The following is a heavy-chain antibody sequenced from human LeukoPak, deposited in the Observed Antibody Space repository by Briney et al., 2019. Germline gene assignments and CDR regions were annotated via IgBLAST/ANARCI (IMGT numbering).Heavy chain of an antibody. CDR1: GDSISGYF. D-gene: IGHD3-9*01. V-gene: IGHV4-59*08. CDR3: ARVDYDILTGYYGNDY. CDR2: IYYSGST. Sequence: SETLSLTCAVSGDSISGYFWSWIRQPPGKGLEWIGYIYYSGSTNYNPSLKSRVTISVDTSKNQLSLKLSSVTAADTAVYYCARVDYDILTGYYGNDYWGQGTLVTVSS. J-gene: IGHJ4*02.